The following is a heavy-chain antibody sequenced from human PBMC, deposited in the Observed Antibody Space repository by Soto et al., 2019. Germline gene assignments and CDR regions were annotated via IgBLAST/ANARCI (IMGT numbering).Heavy chain of an antibody. Sequence: QITLKESGPTLVKPTQTLTLTCTFSGFSLSTSGVSVGWIRQPPGKALEWLALIYWDDDKRRSPSQKSRLTIPKDTSKNQVVLAMSDMDPVDTATYYCAHRYCSGGRCLTFGHWGLGTLVTVSS. CDR2: IYWDDDK. V-gene: IGHV2-5*02. CDR1: GFSLSTSGVS. CDR3: AHRYCSGGRCLTFGH. J-gene: IGHJ4*02. D-gene: IGHD2-15*01.